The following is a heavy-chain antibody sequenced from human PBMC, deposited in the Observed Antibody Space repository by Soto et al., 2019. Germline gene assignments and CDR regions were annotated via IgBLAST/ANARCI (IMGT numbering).Heavy chain of an antibody. Sequence: EVQLVESGGGLVQPGGSLKLSCAASGFTFSGSAMHWVRQASGKGLEWVGRIRSKANSYATAYAASVKGRFTISRDDSKNTAYLQMNSLKTEDTAVYYCTIDSGTPGYYYYGMDVWGQGTTVTVSS. J-gene: IGHJ6*02. D-gene: IGHD3-10*01. V-gene: IGHV3-73*02. CDR2: IRSKANSYAT. CDR3: TIDSGTPGYYYYGMDV. CDR1: GFTFSGSA.